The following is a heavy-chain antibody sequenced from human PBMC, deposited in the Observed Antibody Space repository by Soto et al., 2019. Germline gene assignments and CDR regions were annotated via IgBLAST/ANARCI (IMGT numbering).Heavy chain of an antibody. Sequence: GGSLRISCAASGFTFDDYAMHWVRQAPGKGLEWVSGISWNSGSIGYADSVKGRFTISRDNAKNSLYLQMNSLRAEDTALYYCAKDLLFKSYIWGSYPARGFDYWGQGTLVTVSS. CDR3: AKDLLFKSYIWGSYPARGFDY. CDR2: ISWNSGSI. D-gene: IGHD3-16*02. CDR1: GFTFDDYA. J-gene: IGHJ4*02. V-gene: IGHV3-9*01.